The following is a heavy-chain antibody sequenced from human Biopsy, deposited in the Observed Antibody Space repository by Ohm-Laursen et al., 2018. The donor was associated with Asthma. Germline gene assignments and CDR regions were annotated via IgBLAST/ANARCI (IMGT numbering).Heavy chain of an antibody. CDR3: ARTFHFWSPYHAEHYQL. V-gene: IGHV3-21*01. J-gene: IGHJ1*01. CDR2: ISSGSDYI. D-gene: IGHD3-3*01. CDR1: GFTFSSYA. Sequence: GSLRLSCAASGFTFSSYAMSWVRQAPGKGLEWVSAISSGSDYIFYADSVKGRFTISRDNAKNSLYLQMNSLRAEDTAVYYCARTFHFWSPYHAEHYQLWGQGTLVTVSS.